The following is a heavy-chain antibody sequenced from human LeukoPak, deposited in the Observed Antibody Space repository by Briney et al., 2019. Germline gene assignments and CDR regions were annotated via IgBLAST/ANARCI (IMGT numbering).Heavy chain of an antibody. J-gene: IGHJ5*02. D-gene: IGHD6-6*01. CDR3: ARGSGSSSLNWFDP. Sequence: DSVKGRFTISRDDAKNSLYLQMNSLRAEDTAVYYCARGSGSSSLNWFDPWGQGTLVTVSS. V-gene: IGHV3-21*06.